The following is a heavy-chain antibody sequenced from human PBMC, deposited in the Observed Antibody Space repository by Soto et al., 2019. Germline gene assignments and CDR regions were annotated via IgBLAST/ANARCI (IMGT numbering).Heavy chain of an antibody. V-gene: IGHV4-34*01. CDR1: GGSFSGYY. J-gene: IGHJ4*02. CDR3: ALRGGLSAGYFDY. D-gene: IGHD3-10*01. CDR2: INHSGST. Sequence: PSETLSLTCAVYGGSFSGYYWSWIRQPPGKGLEWIGEINHSGSTNYNPSLKSRVTISVDKSKNQFSLKLSSVTAADTAVYYCALRGGLSAGYFDYWGQGTLVTVSS.